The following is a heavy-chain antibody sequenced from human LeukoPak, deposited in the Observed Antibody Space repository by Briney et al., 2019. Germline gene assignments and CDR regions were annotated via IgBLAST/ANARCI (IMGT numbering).Heavy chain of an antibody. D-gene: IGHD6-25*01. J-gene: IGHJ6*01. CDR3: ATDSGHYYYGMAV. CDR1: GLFLSSYG. CDR2: ISGSGSII. Sequence: GGSLRPSCDASGLFLSSYGTNWVRQAPGKGLEWVSYISGSGSIISYADSVKGRFSISRDNAKNSLFLQMNSLTVDDTAIYYCATDSGHYYYGMAVCRQASTLTVSS. V-gene: IGHV3-48*03.